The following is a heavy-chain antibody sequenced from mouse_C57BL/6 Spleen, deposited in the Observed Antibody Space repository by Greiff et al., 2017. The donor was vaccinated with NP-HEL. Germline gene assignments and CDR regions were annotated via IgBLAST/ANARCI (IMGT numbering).Heavy chain of an antibody. V-gene: IGHV5-16*01. J-gene: IGHJ4*01. Sequence: EVKLVESEGGLVQPGSSMKLSCTASGFTFSDYYMAWVRQVPEKGLEWVANINYDGSSTYYLDSLKSRFIISRDNAKNILYLQMSSLTSEDTATYYCARVRWLPFYYAMDYWGQGTSVTVSS. CDR2: INYDGSST. D-gene: IGHD2-3*01. CDR3: ARVRWLPFYYAMDY. CDR1: GFTFSDYY.